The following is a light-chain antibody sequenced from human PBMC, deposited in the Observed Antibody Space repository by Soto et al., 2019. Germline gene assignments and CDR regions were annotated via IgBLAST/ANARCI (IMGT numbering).Light chain of an antibody. V-gene: IGKV3-20*01. CDR1: QSIGSSY. CDR3: QYYAKSLT. Sequence: EVVLTQSPGTLSLSPGERATLSCRASQSIGSSYLAWYQQKPGQAPRLLIYGVSIRASGIPDRFSGSGSGTDFTLTINRLEPVDFTVYHWQYYAKSLTFGVGTKLDIK. CDR2: GVS. J-gene: IGKJ4*02.